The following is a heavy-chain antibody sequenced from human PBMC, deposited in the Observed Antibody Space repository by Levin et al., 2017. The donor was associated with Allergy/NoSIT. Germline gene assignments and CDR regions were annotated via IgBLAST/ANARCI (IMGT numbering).Heavy chain of an antibody. J-gene: IGHJ5*02. CDR3: ARAGGTSYYASGTHGDL. CDR2: ISTTSSTV. Sequence: PAGGSLRLSCAASGFTFSTYAMNWVRQAPGKGLEWLSYISTTSSTVYYAGSLKGRFTISRDNARNSLFLQMNSLRDEDTAVYYCARAGGTSYYASGTHGDLWGRGTLVTVSS. V-gene: IGHV3-48*02. CDR1: GFTFSTYA. D-gene: IGHD3-10*01.